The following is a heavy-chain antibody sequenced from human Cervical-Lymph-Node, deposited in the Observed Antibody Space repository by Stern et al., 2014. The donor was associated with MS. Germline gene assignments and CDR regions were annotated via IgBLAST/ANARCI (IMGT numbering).Heavy chain of an antibody. CDR3: ARQIIRYFDY. CDR2: ISAANGNP. Sequence: VQLVESGAEVKEPGASVKVSCKASGYTFTNYGISWVRQAPGQGLEWMGWISAANGNPHYAQQLQGRVPLAQDTSTSPAAMDPRSLRSEDTAVYYCARQIIRYFDYWGQGTLVTVSS. J-gene: IGHJ4*02. V-gene: IGHV1-18*01. CDR1: GYTFTNYG. D-gene: IGHD2/OR15-2a*01.